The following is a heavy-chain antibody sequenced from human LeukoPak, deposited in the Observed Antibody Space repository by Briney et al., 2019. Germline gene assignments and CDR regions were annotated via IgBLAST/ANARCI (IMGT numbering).Heavy chain of an antibody. D-gene: IGHD4-17*01. CDR3: ARDLGPFDYGDYVGVADY. CDR2: INPNSGGT. Sequence: GASVKVSCKASGYTFTGYYMHWVRQAPGQGLEWMGWINPNSGGTNYAQKFQGRVTMTRDTSTSTAYMELSRLRSDDTAVYYCARDLGPFDYGDYVGVADYWGQGTLVTVSS. V-gene: IGHV1-2*02. J-gene: IGHJ4*02. CDR1: GYTFTGYY.